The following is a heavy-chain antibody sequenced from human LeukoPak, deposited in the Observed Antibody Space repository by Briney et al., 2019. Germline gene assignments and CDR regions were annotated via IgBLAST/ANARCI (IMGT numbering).Heavy chain of an antibody. Sequence: SETLSLTCAVYGGSFSGYYWSWIRQPPGKGLEWIGEINHSGSTNYNPSLKSRVTISVDTSKNQFSLKLSSVTAADTAVYYCASLYSSGWYGFDYWGQGTLVTVSS. CDR2: INHSGST. CDR3: ASLYSSGWYGFDY. J-gene: IGHJ4*02. CDR1: GGSFSGYY. V-gene: IGHV4-34*01. D-gene: IGHD6-19*01.